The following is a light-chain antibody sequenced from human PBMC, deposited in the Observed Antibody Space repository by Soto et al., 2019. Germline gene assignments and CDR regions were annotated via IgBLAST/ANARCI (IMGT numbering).Light chain of an antibody. J-gene: IGLJ1*01. CDR3: SSYSDNDREV. Sequence: QSALTQPSSVSGSPGQSITISCGGASSDVGAYIYVSWYQQYPGKAPKLIVYEVNNRPSGVSGRFSGSKSDTTASLTISRLQAEDEADYYCSSYSDNDREVFGPGTKVTVL. V-gene: IGLV2-14*03. CDR1: SSDVGAYIY. CDR2: EVN.